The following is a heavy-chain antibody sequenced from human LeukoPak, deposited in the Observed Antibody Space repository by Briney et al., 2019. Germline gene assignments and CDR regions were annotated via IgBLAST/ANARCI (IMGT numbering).Heavy chain of an antibody. CDR3: ARDPMAGTFRAFDI. V-gene: IGHV4-4*07. D-gene: IGHD6-19*01. CDR1: GCSISSYY. CDR2: IYSRGST. J-gene: IGHJ3*02. Sequence: PSETLSLTCTVSGCSISSYYWSWIRQPAGKGPEWIGRIYSRGSTNYNPSLQSRVTMSVDTSKNQISLKLNSVTAADTAVYYCARDPMAGTFRAFDIWGQGTMVTVSS.